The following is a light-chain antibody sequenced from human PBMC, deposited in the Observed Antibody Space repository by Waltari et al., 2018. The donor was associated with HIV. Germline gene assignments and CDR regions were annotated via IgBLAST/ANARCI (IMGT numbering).Light chain of an antibody. CDR1: SSDVATYKL. J-gene: IGLJ2*01. V-gene: IGLV2-23*02. Sequence: QSITISCTRTSSDVATYKLVSWYQQHPGKAPKLMIYEVSKRPSGVSDRFSGSKSGDTASLTISGLQAEDEADYYCCSYVSNVIFGGGTKLTVL. CDR3: CSYVSNVI. CDR2: EVS.